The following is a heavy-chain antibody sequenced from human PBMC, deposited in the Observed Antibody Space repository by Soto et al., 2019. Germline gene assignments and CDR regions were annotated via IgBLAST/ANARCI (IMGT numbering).Heavy chain of an antibody. Sequence: HPGGSLRLSCAASGFTFSTFALHWVRQAPGEGLEWVALISHDGRIEKYADSVKGRFTISRDNSKNTLYMQMDSLRLDDTGVYYCARDGLPDDFRSGGYWFDPWGQGTQVTVSS. D-gene: IGHD3-3*01. CDR1: GFTFSTFA. CDR3: ARDGLPDDFRSGGYWFDP. J-gene: IGHJ5*02. CDR2: ISHDGRIE. V-gene: IGHV3-30-3*01.